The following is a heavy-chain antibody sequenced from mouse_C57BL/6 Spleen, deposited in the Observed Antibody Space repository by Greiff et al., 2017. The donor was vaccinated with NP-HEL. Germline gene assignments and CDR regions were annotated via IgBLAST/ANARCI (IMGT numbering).Heavy chain of an antibody. CDR1: GYTFTDYY. CDR3: ARENYSNYGFAY. J-gene: IGHJ3*01. CDR2: INPNNGGT. V-gene: IGHV1-26*01. Sequence: VQLQQSGPELVKPGASVKISCKASGYTFTDYYMNWVKQSHGKSLEWIGDINPNNGGTSYNQKFKGKATLTVDKSSSTAYMELRSLTSEDSAVYYCARENYSNYGFAYWGQGTLVTVSA. D-gene: IGHD2-5*01.